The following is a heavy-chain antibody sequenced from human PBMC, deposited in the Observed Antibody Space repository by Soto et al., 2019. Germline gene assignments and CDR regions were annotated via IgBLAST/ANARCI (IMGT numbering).Heavy chain of an antibody. CDR3: ARDRTPYSPPRYIWGSYRYTSAFDI. Sequence: ASVKVSCKASGYTFTSYAMHWVRQAPGQRLEWMGWINAGNGNTKYSQKFQGRVTITRDTSASTAYMELSSLRSEDTAVYYCARDRTPYSPPRYIWGSYRYTSAFDIWGQGTMVTVSS. CDR1: GYTFTSYA. V-gene: IGHV1-3*01. D-gene: IGHD3-16*02. J-gene: IGHJ3*02. CDR2: INAGNGNT.